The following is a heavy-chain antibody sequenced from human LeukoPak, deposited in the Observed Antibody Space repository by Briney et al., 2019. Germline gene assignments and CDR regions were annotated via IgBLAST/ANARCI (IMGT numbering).Heavy chain of an antibody. J-gene: IGHJ5*02. CDR2: TYYRPKWYN. CDR3: AREYVGWELRSHWFDP. V-gene: IGHV6-1*01. Sequence: SQTLSLTCAISGDSVSSNSAAWNWIRQSPSRGLEWLGRTYYRPKWYNDYAVSVKSRITINPDTSKNQFSLQLNSVTPEDTAVYYYAREYVGWELRSHWFDPWGQGTLVTVSS. CDR1: GDSVSSNSAA. D-gene: IGHD1-26*01.